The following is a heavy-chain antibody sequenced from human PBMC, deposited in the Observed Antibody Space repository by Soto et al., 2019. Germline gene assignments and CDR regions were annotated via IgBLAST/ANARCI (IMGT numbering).Heavy chain of an antibody. CDR1: GGTFSSYA. V-gene: IGHV1-69*12. CDR2: IIPIFGTA. J-gene: IGHJ6*02. D-gene: IGHD4-4*01. CDR3: ARVSEGVTTCRRYYYGMDV. Sequence: QVQLVQSGAEVKKPGSSVKVSCKASGGTFSSYAISWVRQAPGQGLEWMGGIIPIFGTANYAQKFQGRVTITADESTSTAYMELSSLRSEDTAVYYCARVSEGVTTCRRYYYGMDVWGQGTTVTVSS.